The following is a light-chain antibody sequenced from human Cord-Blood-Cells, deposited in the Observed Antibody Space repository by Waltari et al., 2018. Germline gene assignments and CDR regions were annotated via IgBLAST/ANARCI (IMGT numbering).Light chain of an antibody. CDR1: QSISSW. CDR3: QQYNSYPVT. CDR2: KAS. V-gene: IGKV1-5*03. J-gene: IGKJ2*01. Sequence: DIQMTQSPSTLSASVGDSVTITCRANQSISSWLAWYQQKPGKAPKLLIYKASSLESGVRSRCSGSGSGTEFTLTISSLQPDDFATYYCQQYNSYPVTFGQGTTLEIK.